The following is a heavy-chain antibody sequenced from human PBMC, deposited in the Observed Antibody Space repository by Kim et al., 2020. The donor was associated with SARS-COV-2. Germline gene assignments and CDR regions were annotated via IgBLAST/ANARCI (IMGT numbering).Heavy chain of an antibody. V-gene: IGHV3-64*01. J-gene: IGHJ3*02. Sequence: YYANSVKGRFTISRDNSKNTLYLQMGSLRAEDMAVYYCARYRGTIGAFDIWGQGTMVTVSS. D-gene: IGHD2-2*01. CDR3: ARYRGTIGAFDI.